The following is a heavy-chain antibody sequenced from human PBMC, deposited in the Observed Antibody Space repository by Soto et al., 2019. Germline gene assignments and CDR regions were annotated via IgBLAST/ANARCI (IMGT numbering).Heavy chain of an antibody. Sequence: GGSLRLSCAASGFTFSIYSMNWVRQAPGKGLEWVSYISSSSSTIYYADSVKGRFTISRDNAKNSLYLQMNSLRDEDTAVYYCARDRDIVVVSYGMDVWGQGTTVTVSS. D-gene: IGHD2-15*01. J-gene: IGHJ6*02. CDR1: GFTFSIYS. CDR2: ISSSSSTI. V-gene: IGHV3-48*02. CDR3: ARDRDIVVVSYGMDV.